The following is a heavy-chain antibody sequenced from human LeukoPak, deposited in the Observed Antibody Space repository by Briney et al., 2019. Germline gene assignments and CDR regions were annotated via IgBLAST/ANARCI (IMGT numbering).Heavy chain of an antibody. Sequence: GGSLRLSCAASGFTFSSCAMSWVRQAPGKGLEWVSAILGSGGSTYYADSVKGRFTVSRDNSKSTLYLQMNSLRAEDTALYYCAKWGDYDVLTGYYVPDYWGQGTLVTVSS. J-gene: IGHJ4*02. CDR2: ILGSGGST. V-gene: IGHV3-23*01. CDR1: GFTFSSCA. CDR3: AKWGDYDVLTGYYVPDY. D-gene: IGHD3-9*01.